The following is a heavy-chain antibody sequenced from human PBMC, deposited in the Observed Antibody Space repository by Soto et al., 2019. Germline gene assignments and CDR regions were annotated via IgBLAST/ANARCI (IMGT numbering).Heavy chain of an antibody. D-gene: IGHD6-6*01. Sequence: SVKLSWKASGGTFSSYAISWVRQAPGQGLEWMGGIIPIFGTANYSQKFQGRVTITADESTSTAYMELSSLRSEDTAVYYRARGGGSSRHRFDYWGQGILVTVS. CDR3: ARGGGSSRHRFDY. CDR1: GGTFSSYA. J-gene: IGHJ4*02. V-gene: IGHV1-69*01. CDR2: IIPIFGTA.